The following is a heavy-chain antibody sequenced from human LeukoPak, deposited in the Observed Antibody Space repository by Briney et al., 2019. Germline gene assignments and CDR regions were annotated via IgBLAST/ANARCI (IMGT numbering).Heavy chain of an antibody. D-gene: IGHD5-24*01. J-gene: IGHJ4*02. CDR2: ISSGSSI. CDR3: ARGDGYNFFDY. V-gene: IGHV3-48*01. Sequence: GGSLRLSCAASGFTFSSYSMNWVRQAPGKGLEWVSYISSGSSIYYADSVKGRFTISRDNSENTLYLQMKSLRAEDTAVYYCARGDGYNFFDYWGQGTLVTVSS. CDR1: GFTFSSYS.